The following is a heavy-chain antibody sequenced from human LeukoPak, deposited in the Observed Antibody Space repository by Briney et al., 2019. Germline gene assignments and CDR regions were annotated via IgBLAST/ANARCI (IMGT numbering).Heavy chain of an antibody. CDR2: IYYSGST. CDR1: GGSISSGDYY. V-gene: IGHV4-61*08. CDR3: ASYDYVWGSYRQEAFDI. J-gene: IGHJ3*02. Sequence: PSETLSLTCTVSGGSISSGDYYWTWIRQHPGKGLEWIGYIYYSGSTNYNPSLKSRVTISVDTSKNQFSLKLSSVTAADTAVYYCASYDYVWGSYRQEAFDIWGQGTMVTVSS. D-gene: IGHD3-16*02.